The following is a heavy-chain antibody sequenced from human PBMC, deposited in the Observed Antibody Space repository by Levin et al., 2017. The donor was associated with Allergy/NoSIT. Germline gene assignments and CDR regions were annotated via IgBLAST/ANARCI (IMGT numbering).Heavy chain of an antibody. CDR2: ISAYNGNT. CDR1: GYTFTSYG. D-gene: IGHD2-2*01. CDR3: ARVIQGYCSSTSCYGAHMDV. V-gene: IGHV1-18*01. J-gene: IGHJ6*03. Sequence: ASVKVSCKASGYTFTSYGISWVRQAPGQGLEWMGWISAYNGNTNYAQKLQGRVTMTTDTSTSTAYMELRSLRSDDTAVYYCARVIQGYCSSTSCYGAHMDVWGKGTTVTVSS.